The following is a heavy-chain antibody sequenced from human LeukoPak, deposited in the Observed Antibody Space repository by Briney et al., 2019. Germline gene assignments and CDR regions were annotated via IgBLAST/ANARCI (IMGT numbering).Heavy chain of an antibody. CDR3: ARESTVTTGAFDI. V-gene: IGHV1-18*01. D-gene: IGHD4-11*01. CDR2: ISAYNGNT. Sequence: ASVKVSCKASGYTFTSYGISWVRQAPGQGLEWMGWISAYNGNTNYAQKFQGRVTITADKSTSTAYMELSSLRSEDTAVYYCARESTVTTGAFDIWGQGTMVTVSS. J-gene: IGHJ3*02. CDR1: GYTFTSYG.